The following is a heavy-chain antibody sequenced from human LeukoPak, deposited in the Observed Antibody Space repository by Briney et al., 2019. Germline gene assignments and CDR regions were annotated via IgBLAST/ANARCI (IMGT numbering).Heavy chain of an antibody. CDR1: GGSISTYY. D-gene: IGHD2-21*01. V-gene: IGHV4-59*08. J-gene: IGHJ4*02. Sequence: SETLSLTCTVSGGSISTYYWSWIRQPPGKGLECLGFVFHTGTTNYNPSLQSRVTISVDTSKDQFSLKLSSVTAADTAMYYCARTYCGTNACPFDHWGQGNLVTVSS. CDR3: ARTYCGTNACPFDH. CDR2: VFHTGTT.